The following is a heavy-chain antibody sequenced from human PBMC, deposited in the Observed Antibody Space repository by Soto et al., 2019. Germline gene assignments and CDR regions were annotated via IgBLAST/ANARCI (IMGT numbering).Heavy chain of an antibody. CDR3: AGAVSDFDVRRYRTSYFDQ. CDR2: IDNSGST. Sequence: PSETLSLTCTVSGASVSTGVYYWTWIRQHPGRGLEWIGYIDNSGSTYYNPSLTGRVDISVDTSKNQFSLNLQSLTAADTAFYYCAGAVSDFDVRRYRTSYFDQWDQGLLVTVSS. CDR1: GASVSTGVYY. D-gene: IGHD3-10*02. V-gene: IGHV4-31*03. J-gene: IGHJ4*02.